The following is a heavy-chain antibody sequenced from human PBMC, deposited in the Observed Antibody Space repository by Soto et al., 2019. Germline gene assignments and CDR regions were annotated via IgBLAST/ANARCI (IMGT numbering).Heavy chain of an antibody. CDR3: AKDTRYADCLRWFDS. V-gene: IGHV3-23*01. Sequence: EVHLLESGGGLVQPGGSLRLSCTASGFTFNNYAMTWVRQAPGRGLEGVSGITASGGRTYYADSVKGRFTISRDNSKSTLYLEMNSLRAAETAVYYCAKDTRYADCLRWFDSWGQGTLVTGSS. CDR1: GFTFNNYA. D-gene: IGHD2-21*02. CDR2: ITASGGRT. J-gene: IGHJ5*01.